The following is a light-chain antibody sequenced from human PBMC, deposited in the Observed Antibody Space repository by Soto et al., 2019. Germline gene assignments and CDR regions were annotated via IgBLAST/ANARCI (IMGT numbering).Light chain of an antibody. CDR1: QSVSSSY. Sequence: ETVLTQSPGTLSLSPGERVTLSCRTSQSVSSSYLAWYQQKPGQAPRLLMYGASNRASGIPDRFSGSRSGTDFTLTISRLEPEDFAVYCCQRYGGSSWIICGQGTRLEIK. CDR3: QRYGGSSWII. V-gene: IGKV3-20*01. J-gene: IGKJ5*01. CDR2: GAS.